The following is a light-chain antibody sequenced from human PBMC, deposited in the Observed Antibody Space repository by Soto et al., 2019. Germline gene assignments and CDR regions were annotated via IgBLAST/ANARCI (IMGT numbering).Light chain of an antibody. CDR3: QQYNSYSWT. J-gene: IGKJ3*01. CDR2: KAS. CDR1: QSISSW. V-gene: IGKV1-5*03. Sequence: DIQMTQSPFTLSASVGDRVTITCRASQSISSWLAWYQQKPGKAPKLLIYKASSLESGVPSRFSGSGSGTEFTLTISSLQPDDFATYYCQQYNSYSWTFGPGTKVDIK.